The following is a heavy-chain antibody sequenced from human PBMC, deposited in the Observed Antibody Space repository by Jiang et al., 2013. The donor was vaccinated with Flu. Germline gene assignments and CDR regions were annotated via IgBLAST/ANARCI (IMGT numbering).Heavy chain of an antibody. CDR3: ARDRFFGDPDY. D-gene: IGHD4-17*01. CDR2: IYYSGST. CDR1: GGSISSSSYY. J-gene: IGHJ4*02. V-gene: IGHV4-39*07. Sequence: PGLVKPSETLSLTCTVSGGSISSSSYYWGWIRQPPGKGLEWIGSIYYSGSTYYNPSLKSRVTISVDTSKNQFSLKLSSVTAADTAVYYCARDRFFGDPDYWGQGTLVTVSS.